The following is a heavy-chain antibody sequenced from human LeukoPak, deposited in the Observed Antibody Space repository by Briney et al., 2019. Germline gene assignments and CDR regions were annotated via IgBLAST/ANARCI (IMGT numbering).Heavy chain of an antibody. Sequence: GGSLRLSCTSSGFPFSSRWMHWVRQVPGKGPEWVANIKYDGREKYYVDSVKGRFSISRDNAKNSLYLQMNSLRADDTAVYYCARGGAFDIWGQGTMVTVSS. CDR3: ARGGAFDI. J-gene: IGHJ3*02. CDR1: GFPFSSRW. CDR2: IKYDGREK. V-gene: IGHV3-7*03.